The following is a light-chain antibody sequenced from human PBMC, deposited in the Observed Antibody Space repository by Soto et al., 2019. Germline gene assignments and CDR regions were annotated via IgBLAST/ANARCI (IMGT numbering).Light chain of an antibody. V-gene: IGKV1-5*03. J-gene: IGKJ1*01. CDR3: QHYNTYPWT. Sequence: DIQMTQSPSTLSASVGDRVTITCRASQSVSRWLAWYKQKPGEAPKLLIYKASNLENGVPSRFSGSGSGTEFTLTISSLQPGDFATYYCQHYNTYPWTFGQGTKVDNK. CDR2: KAS. CDR1: QSVSRW.